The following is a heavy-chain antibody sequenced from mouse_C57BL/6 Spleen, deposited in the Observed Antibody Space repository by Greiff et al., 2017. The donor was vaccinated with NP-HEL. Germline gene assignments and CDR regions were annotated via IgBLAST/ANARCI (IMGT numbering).Heavy chain of an antibody. CDR1: GFTFSDYG. V-gene: IGHV5-17*01. CDR3: ARCYYGAWFAY. D-gene: IGHD1-1*01. Sequence: EVHLVESGGGLVKPGGSLKLSCAASGFTFSDYGMHWVRQAPEKGLEWVAYISSGSSTIYYADTLKGRVTISTDNAKNTPFLQMTSLRTEDAAMYYCARCYYGAWFAYWGQGTLVTVSA. J-gene: IGHJ3*01. CDR2: ISSGSSTI.